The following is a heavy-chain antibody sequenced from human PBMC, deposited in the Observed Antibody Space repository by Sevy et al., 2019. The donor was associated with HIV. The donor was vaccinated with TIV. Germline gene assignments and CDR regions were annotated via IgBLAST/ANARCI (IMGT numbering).Heavy chain of an antibody. CDR2: ISKSSSYI. CDR1: GSSFESFA. CDR3: TRGSGIGYYEKGMDL. Sequence: GGSLRLSCAASGSSFESFAMNWVRQAPGKGLEWVAYISKSSSYIYYADSVKSRFTISRDNAKNSLFLQMNSLGAEDTAIYYCTRGSGIGYYEKGMDLWGQGTTVTVSS. V-gene: IGHV3-21*04. D-gene: IGHD3-3*01. J-gene: IGHJ6*02.